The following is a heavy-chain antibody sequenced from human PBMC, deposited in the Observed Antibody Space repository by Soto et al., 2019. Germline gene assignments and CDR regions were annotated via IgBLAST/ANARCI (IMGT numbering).Heavy chain of an antibody. V-gene: IGHV4-30-4*01. CDR1: GGSISSGDYY. D-gene: IGHD4-17*01. CDR2: IYYSGST. Sequence: PSETLSLTCTVSGGSISSGDYYWSWIRQPPGKGLEWIGYIYYSGSTYYNPSLKSRVTISVDTSKNQFSLKLSPVTAADTAVYYCARDTVPKYGMDVWGQGTTVTVSS. J-gene: IGHJ6*02. CDR3: ARDTVPKYGMDV.